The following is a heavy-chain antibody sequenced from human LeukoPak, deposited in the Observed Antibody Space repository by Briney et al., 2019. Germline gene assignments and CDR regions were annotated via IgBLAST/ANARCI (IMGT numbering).Heavy chain of an antibody. J-gene: IGHJ6*02. CDR3: ARTRLLGHYFFGIDV. CDR2: TYPGDSDT. D-gene: IGHD2-8*02. V-gene: IGHV5-51*01. Sequence: GESLKISCQPSGSTFSSYWIGWVRQLPGKGLEWMGITYPGDSDTRYSPSFQGQVTISADKSISTAYLQWASLRASDTAMYYCARTRLLGHYFFGIDVWGQGTTVTVS. CDR1: GSTFSSYW.